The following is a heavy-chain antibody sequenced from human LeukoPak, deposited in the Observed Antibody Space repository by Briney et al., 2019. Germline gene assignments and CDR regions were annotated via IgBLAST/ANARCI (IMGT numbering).Heavy chain of an antibody. CDR1: GFTVSSNY. J-gene: IGHJ6*02. V-gene: IGHV3-53*01. CDR3: AREPNDFWSGSPHNGMDV. Sequence: GGSLRLSCAASGFTVSSNYMSWVRQAPGKGLEWVSVIYSGGSTYYADSVKGRFTISRDNSKNTLYLQMNSLRAEDTAVYYCAREPNDFWSGSPHNGMDVWGQGTTVTVS. D-gene: IGHD3-3*01. CDR2: IYSGGST.